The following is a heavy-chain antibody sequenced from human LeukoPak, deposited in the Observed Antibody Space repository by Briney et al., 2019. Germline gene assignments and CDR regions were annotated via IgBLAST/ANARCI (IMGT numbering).Heavy chain of an antibody. CDR2: IGFTDKPI. Sequence: PGGSLRLSCKASGFTFRSYEMNWVRQPPGKGLEWVSYIGFTDKPIYYANSGKGRFTISRDNAKNSLYLQMNGLTAEDTGVYCCAWVGGLVGGNPYDALHMWGQGTVVSVSS. J-gene: IGHJ3*02. V-gene: IGHV3-48*03. CDR3: AWVGGLVGGNPYDALHM. D-gene: IGHD4-23*01. CDR1: GFTFRSYE.